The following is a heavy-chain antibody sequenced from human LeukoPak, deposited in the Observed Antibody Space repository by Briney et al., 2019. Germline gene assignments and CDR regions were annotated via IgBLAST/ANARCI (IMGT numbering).Heavy chain of an antibody. CDR3: ARGIPLVQGSFDY. CDR2: IIPIFGTA. CDR1: GGTFSSYA. J-gene: IGHJ4*02. D-gene: IGHD6-6*01. Sequence: SVKVSCKASGGTFSSYAISWVRQAPGQGLEWMGGIIPIFGTANYAQKFQGRVTITTDESTSTAYMELSSLRSEDTAVYYCARGIPLVQGSFDYWGQGTLVTVSS. V-gene: IGHV1-69*05.